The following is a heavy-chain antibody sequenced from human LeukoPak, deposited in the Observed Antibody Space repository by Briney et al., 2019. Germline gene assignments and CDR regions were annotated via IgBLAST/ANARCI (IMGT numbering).Heavy chain of an antibody. CDR2: ISAYNGNT. J-gene: IGHJ4*02. CDR3: ARAAGVPAAISSDY. Sequence: ASVKVSFTASGYTFTSYGISWVRQAPGQGLEWMGWISAYNGNTNYAQKLQGRVTMTTDTSTSTAYMELRSLRSDDTAVYYCARAAGVPAAISSDYWGQGTLVTVSS. V-gene: IGHV1-18*04. CDR1: GYTFTSYG. D-gene: IGHD2-2*01.